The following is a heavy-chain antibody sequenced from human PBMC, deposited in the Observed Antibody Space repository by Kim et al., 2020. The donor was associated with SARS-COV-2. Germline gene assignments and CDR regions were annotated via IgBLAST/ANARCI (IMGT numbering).Heavy chain of an antibody. J-gene: IGHJ3*02. D-gene: IGHD6-19*01. CDR3: ARDPRIAVPNAFDI. V-gene: IGHV3-30*07. Sequence: ADSVKGRFTISRDNSKNTLYLQMNSLRAEDTAVYYCARDPRIAVPNAFDIWGQGTMVTVSS.